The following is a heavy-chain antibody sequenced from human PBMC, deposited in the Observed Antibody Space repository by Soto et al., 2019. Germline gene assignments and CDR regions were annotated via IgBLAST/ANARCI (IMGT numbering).Heavy chain of an antibody. CDR2: IWYDGSNK. CDR1: GFTFSSYG. J-gene: IGHJ6*03. CDR3: ARRGYDGVNYYYYYLDV. D-gene: IGHD5-12*01. V-gene: IGHV3-33*01. Sequence: QVQLVESGGGVVQPGRSLRLSCAASGFTFSSYGMHWVRQAPGKGLEWVAVIWYDGSNKYYADSVKGRFTISRDNSKNRLYLQMNSLRAEDTAVYYCARRGYDGVNYYYYYLDVWGKGTTVTVSS.